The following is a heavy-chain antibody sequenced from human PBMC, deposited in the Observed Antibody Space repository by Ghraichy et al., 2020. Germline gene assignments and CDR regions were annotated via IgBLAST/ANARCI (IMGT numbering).Heavy chain of an antibody. J-gene: IGHJ5*02. CDR1: GFTFSSYA. D-gene: IGHD3-16*01. Sequence: GGSLRLSCAASGFTFSSYAMHWVRQAPGKGLEWVAVISYDGSNKYYADSVKGRFTISRDNSKNTLYLQMNSLRAEDTAVYYCARDGGSWFDPWGQGTLVTVSS. V-gene: IGHV3-30*04. CDR3: ARDGGSWFDP. CDR2: ISYDGSNK.